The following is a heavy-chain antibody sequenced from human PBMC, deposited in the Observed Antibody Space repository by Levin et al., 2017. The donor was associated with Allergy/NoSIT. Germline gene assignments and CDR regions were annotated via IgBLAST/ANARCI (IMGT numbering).Heavy chain of an antibody. J-gene: IGHJ5*02. CDR3: ARVADIVVVVAAPGLNNWFDP. CDR1: GGSFSGYY. V-gene: IGHV4-34*01. CDR2: INHSGST. D-gene: IGHD2-15*01. Sequence: NPSETLSLTCAVYGGSFSGYYWSWIRQPPGKGLEWIGEINHSGSTNYNPSLKSRVTISVDTSKNQFSLKLSSVTAADTAVYYCARVADIVVVVAAPGLNNWFDPWGQGTLVTVSS.